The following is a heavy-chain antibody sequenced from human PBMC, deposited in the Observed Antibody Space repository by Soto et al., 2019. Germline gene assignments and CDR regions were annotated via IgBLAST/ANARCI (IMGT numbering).Heavy chain of an antibody. CDR2: IYYSGNT. J-gene: IGHJ4*02. V-gene: IGHV4-59*08. D-gene: IGHD3-9*01. CDR3: ARVPYDILTGRPLHFDY. Sequence: RQPPGKGLEWIGYIYYSGNTNYNPSLKSRVTISVDTSKNQFSLKLSSVTAADTAVYYCARVPYDILTGRPLHFDYWGQG.